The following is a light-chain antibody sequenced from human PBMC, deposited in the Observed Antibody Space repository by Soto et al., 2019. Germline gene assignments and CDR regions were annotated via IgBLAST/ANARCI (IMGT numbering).Light chain of an antibody. V-gene: IGLV1-40*01. CDR1: SSNIGAGYD. CDR3: QSYDSSLSVV. J-gene: IGLJ2*01. CDR2: GNI. Sequence: QSVLTQPPSVSGAPGQRVTISCTGSSSNIGAGYDVHWYHHLPGTAPKLLIYGNINRPSGVPDRFSGSKSDTSASLAITGLQAEDEADYYCQSYDSSLSVVFGGGTKVTVL.